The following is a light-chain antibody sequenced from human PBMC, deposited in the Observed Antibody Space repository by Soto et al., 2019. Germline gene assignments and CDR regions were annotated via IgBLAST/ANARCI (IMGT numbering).Light chain of an antibody. CDR1: SSNFGGYNY. J-gene: IGLJ1*01. CDR3: SSYTSSYNYV. CDR2: DVS. V-gene: IGLV2-14*01. Sequence: QSVLTQPASVSGSPGQSITISYTGTSSNFGGYNYVSWYQQHPGKAPKLVIYDVSNRPSGVSNRFSGSKSGNTASLTISGLQAEDEADYYCSSYTSSYNYVFGTGTKDTVL.